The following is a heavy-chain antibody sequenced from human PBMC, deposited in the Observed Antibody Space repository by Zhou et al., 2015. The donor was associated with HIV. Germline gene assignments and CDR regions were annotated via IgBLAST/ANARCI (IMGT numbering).Heavy chain of an antibody. V-gene: IGHV3-30*02. D-gene: IGHD3-9*01. CDR2: IRYDGSNK. CDR1: GFTFSSYG. J-gene: IGHJ4*02. CDR3: AKDPAGIPYFGDY. Sequence: QVSLMESGGGVVRPGGSLRLSCAASGFTFSSYGMHWVRQAPGKGLEWVAFIRYDGSNKYYADSVKGRFTISRDNSKNTLYLQMNSLRAEDTAVYYCAKDPAGIPYFGDYWGQGTLVTVSS.